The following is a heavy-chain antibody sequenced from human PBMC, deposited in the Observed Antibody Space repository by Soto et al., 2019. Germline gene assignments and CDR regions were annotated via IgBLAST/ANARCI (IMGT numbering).Heavy chain of an antibody. Sequence: PSETLSLTCSVSGGSISSSNYYWAWIRQPPGKGLEWIGGIYHSGNTYYNPSLTGRVTLSVDTSKNQFSLNLSSVTAEDTAVYYCAKDLPGELLPTCSDSWGQGTLVTVSS. J-gene: IGHJ5*01. V-gene: IGHV4-39*07. CDR1: GGSISSSNYY. CDR3: AKDLPGELLPTCSDS. D-gene: IGHD1-26*01. CDR2: IYHSGNT.